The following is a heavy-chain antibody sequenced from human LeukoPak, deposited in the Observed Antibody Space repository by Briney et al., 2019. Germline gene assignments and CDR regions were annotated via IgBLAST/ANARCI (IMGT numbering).Heavy chain of an antibody. V-gene: IGHV3-7*03. D-gene: IGHD1-26*01. CDR2: IKEDGIQK. CDR1: GFTFSSYW. J-gene: IGHJ4*02. Sequence: GGSLRLSCAASGFTFSSYWMSWVRQAPGKGLEWVANIKEDGIQKFYVDSVKGRFTISRDNAKNSLYLQMNSLRAEDTALYYCARDYFGSPSALDYWGQGTLVTVSS. CDR3: ARDYFGSPSALDY.